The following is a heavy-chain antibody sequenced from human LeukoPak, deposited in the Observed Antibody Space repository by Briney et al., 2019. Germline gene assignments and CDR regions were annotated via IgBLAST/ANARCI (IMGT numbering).Heavy chain of an antibody. J-gene: IGHJ5*02. V-gene: IGHV4-39*01. CDR1: GGSISSSSYY. CDR2: IYYSGST. Sequence: SETLSPTCTVSGGSISSSSYYWGWIREPPGKGLEWIGRIYYSGSTHYNPSLKSRVPISVDTSKNPFSLTLSSVTAADTAVYYCAGLPLYYDILTGYGPDNWFDPWGQGTLVTVSS. D-gene: IGHD3-9*01. CDR3: AGLPLYYDILTGYGPDNWFDP.